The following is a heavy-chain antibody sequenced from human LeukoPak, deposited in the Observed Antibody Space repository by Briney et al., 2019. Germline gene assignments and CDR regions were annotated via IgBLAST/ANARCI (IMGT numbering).Heavy chain of an antibody. CDR2: IYYSGST. V-gene: IGHV4-39*07. CDR1: GGSISSSSYY. CDR3: ARGQQLAGDY. Sequence: PSETLSLTCTVSGGSISSSSYYWGWIRQPPGKGLEWIGSIYYSGSTYYNPSLKNRVTISVDTSKNQFSLKLSSVTAADTAVYYCARGQQLAGDYWGQGTLVTVSS. D-gene: IGHD6-13*01. J-gene: IGHJ4*02.